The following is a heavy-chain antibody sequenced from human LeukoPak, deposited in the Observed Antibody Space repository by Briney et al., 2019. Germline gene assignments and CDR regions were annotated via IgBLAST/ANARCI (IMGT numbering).Heavy chain of an antibody. D-gene: IGHD3-16*02. Sequence: TPSETLSLTCAVYGGSFSGYYWSWIRQPPGKGLEWIGEINHSGSTNYNPSLKSRVTISVDTSKNQFSLKLSSVTAADTAVYYCARAPGVITFDYWGQGTLVTVSS. CDR2: INHSGST. CDR3: ARAPGVITFDY. V-gene: IGHV4-34*01. CDR1: GGSFSGYY. J-gene: IGHJ4*02.